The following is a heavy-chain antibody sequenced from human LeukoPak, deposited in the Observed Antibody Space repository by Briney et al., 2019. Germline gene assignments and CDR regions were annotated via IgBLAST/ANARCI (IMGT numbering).Heavy chain of an antibody. CDR2: ISYDGSEK. CDR3: AREGSSGYYPY. CDR1: GFTFSSYP. J-gene: IGHJ4*02. D-gene: IGHD3-22*01. V-gene: IGHV3-30-3*01. Sequence: GGSLRLSCAASGFTFSSYPMHWVRQAPGKGLEWVAIISYDGSEKHYADPVKGRFTISRDNSKNTLYLQMHSLRAEDTAVYYCAREGSSGYYPYWGQGILVTVSS.